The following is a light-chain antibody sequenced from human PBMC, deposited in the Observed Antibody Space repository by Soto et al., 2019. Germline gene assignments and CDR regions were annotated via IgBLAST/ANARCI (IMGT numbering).Light chain of an antibody. CDR1: QSISSY. CDR2: DAS. V-gene: IGKV3-11*01. Sequence: EIVLTQSPATLSLSPGERATLYCRASQSISSYLAWYQQKPGQAPRLLIYDASNRATGIPARFSGSGSGTDFTLTITSLAPEDFAVYYCQQRRDWPLTFGQGTRLEIK. CDR3: QQRRDWPLT. J-gene: IGKJ5*01.